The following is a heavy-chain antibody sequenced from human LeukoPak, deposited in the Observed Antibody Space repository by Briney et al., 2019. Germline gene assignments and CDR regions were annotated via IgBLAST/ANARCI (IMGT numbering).Heavy chain of an antibody. J-gene: IGHJ4*02. Sequence: PGRSLRLSCAASGSTFAIYAMHWVRQAPGKGLEWVAVISYDGNNKYYADSVKGRFTISRDNSKNTLYLQMNSLRAEDTAVYYCARDLVGGWDDSSGYYYGYSDYWGQGTLVTVSS. D-gene: IGHD3-22*01. V-gene: IGHV3-30-3*01. CDR2: ISYDGNNK. CDR3: ARDLVGGWDDSSGYYYGYSDY. CDR1: GSTFAIYA.